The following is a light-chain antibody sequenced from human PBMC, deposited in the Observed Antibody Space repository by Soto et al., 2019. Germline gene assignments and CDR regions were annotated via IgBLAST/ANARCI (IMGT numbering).Light chain of an antibody. CDR1: QDISTY. J-gene: IGKJ4*01. CDR2: AAS. V-gene: IGKV1-12*01. Sequence: IQMTESPCSVSASVGDRRTLTPLASQDISTYLAWYQQKPGKAPRLLIFAASSLQSGVPFRFSGSGSGTDFTLTISSLQPEDFAIYYCQQSNIFPLTFGGVTNV. CDR3: QQSNIFPLT.